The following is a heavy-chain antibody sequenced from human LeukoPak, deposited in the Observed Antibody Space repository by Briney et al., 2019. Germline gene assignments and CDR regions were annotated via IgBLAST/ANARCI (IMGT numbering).Heavy chain of an antibody. J-gene: IGHJ4*02. D-gene: IGHD2-21*02. Sequence: GESLKISCKGSGYSFTSYWIGWVRQMPGKGLGWMGIIYPGDSDTRYSPSFQGQVTISADKSISTAYLQWSSLKASDTAMYYCASQYCGGDCYGSFDYWGQGTLVTVSS. CDR2: IYPGDSDT. CDR1: GYSFTSYW. CDR3: ASQYCGGDCYGSFDY. V-gene: IGHV5-51*01.